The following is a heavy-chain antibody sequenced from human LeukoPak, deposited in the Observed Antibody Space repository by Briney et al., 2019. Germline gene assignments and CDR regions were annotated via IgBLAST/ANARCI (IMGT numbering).Heavy chain of an antibody. CDR1: GYTFTGYY. V-gene: IGHV1-2*02. CDR2: INPNSGGT. Sequence: ASVKVSCKASGYTFTGYYMHWVRQAPGQGLEWMGWINPNSGGTNYAQKFQGRVTMTRDTSISTAYMELSRLRSDDTAVYYCASQKQWLVWCAFDIWGQGTMVTVSS. D-gene: IGHD6-19*01. CDR3: ASQKQWLVWCAFDI. J-gene: IGHJ3*02.